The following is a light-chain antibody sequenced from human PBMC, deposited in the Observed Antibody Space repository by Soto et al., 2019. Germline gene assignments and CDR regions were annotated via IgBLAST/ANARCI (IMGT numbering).Light chain of an antibody. CDR3: HQAHTFPHT. CDR1: QDMSSW. J-gene: IGKJ2*01. Sequence: DIPMTQSPSSVSASVGDRVTITCRASQDMSSWLAWYQQKPGKAPNLLIFAASTLHSGVPSRFSGSRSGTDFTLTIRNLQPEDFATSYCHQAHTFPHTFRQGTKL. V-gene: IGKV1-12*01. CDR2: AAS.